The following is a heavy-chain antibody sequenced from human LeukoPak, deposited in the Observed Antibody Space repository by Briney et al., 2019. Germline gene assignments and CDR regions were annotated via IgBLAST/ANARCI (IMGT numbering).Heavy chain of an antibody. V-gene: IGHV3-23*01. CDR1: GFAFSSYA. Sequence: GESLRLSCAASGFAFSSYAMNWVRQAPGKGLEWVSIISDSGGTTFYADSVKGRFTISRDNSKRTLYLQMSSLRAEDTAVYYCAKETSDGYDNYFDYWGQGTLVTVSS. CDR2: ISDSGGTT. CDR3: AKETSDGYDNYFDY. J-gene: IGHJ4*02. D-gene: IGHD5-24*01.